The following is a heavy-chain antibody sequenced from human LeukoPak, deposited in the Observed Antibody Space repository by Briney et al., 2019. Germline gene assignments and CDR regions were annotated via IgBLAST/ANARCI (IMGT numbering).Heavy chain of an antibody. V-gene: IGHV3-30-3*01. CDR1: GFTFSSYA. CDR2: ISYDGSNK. J-gene: IGHJ4*02. Sequence: GGSLRLSCAASGFTFSSYAMSWVRQAPGKGLEWVAVISYDGSNKYYADSVRGRFTISRDNSKNTLYLQMNSLRAEDTAVYYCATRGIAVAGTSRRKEDKTPLDYWGQGTLVTVSS. CDR3: ATRGIAVAGTSRRKEDKTPLDY. D-gene: IGHD6-19*01.